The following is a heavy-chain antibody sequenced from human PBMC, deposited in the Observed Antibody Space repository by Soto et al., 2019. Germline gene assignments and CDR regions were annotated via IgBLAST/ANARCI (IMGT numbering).Heavy chain of an antibody. CDR2: FDPEDGET. CDR3: ATVGYCSSTSCYTNYYYYGMDV. J-gene: IGHJ6*02. Sequence: WASVKVSCKVSGYTLTELSMHWVRQAPGKGLEWMGGFDPEDGETIYAQKFQGRVTMTEDTSTDTAYMELSSLRSEDTAVYYCATVGYCSSTSCYTNYYYYGMDVWGQGTTVTVSS. CDR1: GYTLTELS. V-gene: IGHV1-24*01. D-gene: IGHD2-2*02.